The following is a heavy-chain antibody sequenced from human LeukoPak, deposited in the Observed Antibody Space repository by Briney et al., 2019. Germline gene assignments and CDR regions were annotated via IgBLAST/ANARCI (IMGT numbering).Heavy chain of an antibody. CDR1: GGSMYISNW. CDR3: AKGGGSLAW. J-gene: IGHJ4*01. Sequence: SETLSLTCAVSGGSMYISNWWTWVRQSPGKGLEWIGEIHHSGGTNYNPSLKSRVTISVDKSKSQFSLNLRAVTAADMAVYYCAKGGGSLAWWGQGALVTVSS. D-gene: IGHD2-15*01. V-gene: IGHV4-4*02. CDR2: IHHSGGT.